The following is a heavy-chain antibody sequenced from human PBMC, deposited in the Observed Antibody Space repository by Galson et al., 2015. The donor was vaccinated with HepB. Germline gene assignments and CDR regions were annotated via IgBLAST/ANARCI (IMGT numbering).Heavy chain of an antibody. CDR3: ARVGVIMFGGAIVVPHFFDY. CDR1: GGSFSDYY. Sequence: SETLSLTCAVYGGSFSDYYYTWIRQSPGKGLEWIGQVTHSGTTNYNPSLKSRVTISVDTSKNQFSPKLSSVTAADTAVYFCARVGVIMFGGAIVVPHFFDYWGQGTLVTVSS. V-gene: IGHV4-34*01. CDR2: VTHSGTT. D-gene: IGHD3-16*02. J-gene: IGHJ4*02.